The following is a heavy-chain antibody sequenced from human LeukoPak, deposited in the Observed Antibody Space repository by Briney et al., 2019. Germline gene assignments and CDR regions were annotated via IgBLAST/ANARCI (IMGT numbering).Heavy chain of an antibody. Sequence: GGSLRLSCAASGFTFSSYEMNWVRQAPGKGLEWAANINPDGSEKYYLDSVKGRMTISRDNAKNSLYLQTNSLRAEDTALYYCAKDIFFSIDTAMAPSFDYWGQGTLVTVSS. D-gene: IGHD5-18*01. V-gene: IGHV3-7*03. CDR2: INPDGSEK. CDR1: GFTFSSYE. CDR3: AKDIFFSIDTAMAPSFDY. J-gene: IGHJ4*02.